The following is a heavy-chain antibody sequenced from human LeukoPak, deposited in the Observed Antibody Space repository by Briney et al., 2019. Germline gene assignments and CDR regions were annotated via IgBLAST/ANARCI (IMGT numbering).Heavy chain of an antibody. CDR3: AREGGFCFGETCRYFDY. V-gene: IGHV3-21*01. Sequence: GGSLRLSCAASGFTFSSYSMNWVRQAPGKGLEWVSSISSSSSYIYYADSVKGRFTISRDNAKNSLYLQMNSLGADDTAVYYCAREGGFCFGETCRYFDYWGQGALVTVSS. D-gene: IGHD2-15*01. J-gene: IGHJ4*02. CDR1: GFTFSSYS. CDR2: ISSSSSYI.